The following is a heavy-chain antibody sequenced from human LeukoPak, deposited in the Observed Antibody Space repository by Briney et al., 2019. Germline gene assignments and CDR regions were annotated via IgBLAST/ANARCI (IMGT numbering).Heavy chain of an antibody. J-gene: IGHJ4*02. CDR3: AKAKMAAVTFDY. CDR2: ISGSGGST. Sequence: GGSLRLSCAASGFTFSSYGMSWVRQAPGKGLEWVSAISGSGGSTYYADSVKGRFTISRDNSKNTLYLQMNSPRAEDTAVYYCAKAKMAAVTFDYWGQGTLVTVSS. D-gene: IGHD5-24*01. CDR1: GFTFSSYG. V-gene: IGHV3-23*01.